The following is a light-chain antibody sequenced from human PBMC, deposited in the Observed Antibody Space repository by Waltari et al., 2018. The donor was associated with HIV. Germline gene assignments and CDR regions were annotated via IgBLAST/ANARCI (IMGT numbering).Light chain of an antibody. CDR1: QDIGSD. CDR2: SAS. J-gene: IGKJ4*01. CDR3: LQHHRYPLT. V-gene: IGKV1-17*01. Sequence: DIQMTQSPSSLSASVGDRVTVTCRTSQDIGSDLAWYQQRGSEAPKRLIYSASSLQNGVPSRFSGVGSGTEFTLTINGLKPEDYATYFCLQHHRYPLTFGGGT.